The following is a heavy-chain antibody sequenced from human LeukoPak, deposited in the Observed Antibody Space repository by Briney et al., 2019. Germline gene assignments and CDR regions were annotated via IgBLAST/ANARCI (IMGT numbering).Heavy chain of an antibody. V-gene: IGHV3-23*01. Sequence: PGGSLRLSCAASGFTFSSYAMNWVRQAPGKGLEWVSTISGSGGSTYYADSVKGRFTISRDNSKNTLYLQMNSLGAEDTAVYYCANLAAAGDYFDYWGQGTLVTVSS. D-gene: IGHD6-13*01. CDR3: ANLAAAGDYFDY. J-gene: IGHJ4*02. CDR1: GFTFSSYA. CDR2: ISGSGGST.